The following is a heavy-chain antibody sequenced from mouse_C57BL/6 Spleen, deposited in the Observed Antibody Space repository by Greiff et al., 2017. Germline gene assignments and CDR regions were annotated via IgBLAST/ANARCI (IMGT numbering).Heavy chain of an antibody. V-gene: IGHV1-69*01. D-gene: IGHD2-4*01. CDR2: IDPSDSYT. CDR3: ARGGNGDYEGSWFAD. CDR1: GYTFTSYW. J-gene: IGHJ3*01. Sequence: QVQLQQPGAELVMPGASVKLSCKASGYTFTSYWMHWVKQRPGQGLEWIGEIDPSDSYTNYNQKFKGKSTLTVDKSSSTAYMQLTSLTFEESAVDYCARGGNGDYEGSWFADWGQGTMVTVSA.